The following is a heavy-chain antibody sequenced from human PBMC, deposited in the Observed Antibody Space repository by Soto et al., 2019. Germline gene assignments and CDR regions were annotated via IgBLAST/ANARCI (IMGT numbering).Heavy chain of an antibody. Sequence: PGGSLRLSCAASGFTFSSYWMSWVRQAPGKGLEWVANIKQDGSEKYYVDSVKGRFTISRDNAKNSLYLQMNSLRAEDTAVYYCARMLLGVVVAGGAFDIWGQGTMVTVSS. CDR3: ARMLLGVVVAGGAFDI. V-gene: IGHV3-7*01. CDR1: GFTFSSYW. CDR2: IKQDGSEK. J-gene: IGHJ3*02. D-gene: IGHD2-15*01.